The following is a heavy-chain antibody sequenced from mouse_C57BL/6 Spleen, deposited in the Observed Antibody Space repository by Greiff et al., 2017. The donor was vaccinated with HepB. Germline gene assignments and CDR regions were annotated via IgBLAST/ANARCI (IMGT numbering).Heavy chain of an antibody. J-gene: IGHJ2*01. CDR1: GYTFTDYY. CDR3: ARNGYSNYGNFNY. Sequence: EVKLVESGPELVKPGASVKISCKASGYTFTDYYMNWVKQSHGKSLEWIGDINPNNGGTSYNQKFKGKATLTVDKSSSTAYMELRSLTSEDSAVYYCARNGYSNYGNFNYWGQGTTLTVSS. V-gene: IGHV1-26*01. CDR2: INPNNGGT. D-gene: IGHD2-5*01.